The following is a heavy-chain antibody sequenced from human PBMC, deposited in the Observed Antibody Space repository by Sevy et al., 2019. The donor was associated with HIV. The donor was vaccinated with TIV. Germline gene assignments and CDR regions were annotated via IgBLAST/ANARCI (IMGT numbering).Heavy chain of an antibody. CDR2: ISGSGGST. CDR3: AKDPLNDYSNYALYYFDY. J-gene: IGHJ4*03. Sequence: GGSLRLSCAASGFTFSSYAMSWVRQAPGKGLEWVSAISGSGGSTYYADSVKGRFTISRDNSKNTLYLQMNSLRAEDTAVYYCAKDPLNDYSNYALYYFDYWGQGTTVTVSS. CDR1: GFTFSSYA. V-gene: IGHV3-23*01. D-gene: IGHD4-4*01.